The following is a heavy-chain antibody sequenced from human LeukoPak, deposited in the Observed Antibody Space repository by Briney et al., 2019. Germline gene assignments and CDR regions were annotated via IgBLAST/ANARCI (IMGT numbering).Heavy chain of an antibody. V-gene: IGHV4-30-2*01. Sequence: PSQTLSLTCTVSGGSISSGGYYWSWIRQPPGKGLEWIGYIYHSGSTNYNPSLKSRVTISIDASKNQFSLRLSSVTAADTAVYYCTKGGELMNYWGQGTLVTVSS. CDR1: GGSISSGGYY. J-gene: IGHJ4*02. CDR2: IYHSGST. D-gene: IGHD1-26*01. CDR3: TKGGELMNY.